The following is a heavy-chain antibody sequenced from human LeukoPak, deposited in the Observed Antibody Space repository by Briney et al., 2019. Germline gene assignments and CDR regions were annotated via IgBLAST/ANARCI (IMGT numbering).Heavy chain of an antibody. Sequence: PGGSLRLSCAASGFTLSSYSMNWVRQAPGKGLEWVSYISSSGSTIYYADSVKGRFTISRDNAKNSLYLQMNSLRAEDTAVYYCARVRGSGSYYQRGGSFDYWGQGTLVTVSS. CDR2: ISSSGSTI. D-gene: IGHD3-10*01. CDR3: ARVRGSGSYYQRGGSFDY. V-gene: IGHV3-48*04. CDR1: GFTLSSYS. J-gene: IGHJ4*02.